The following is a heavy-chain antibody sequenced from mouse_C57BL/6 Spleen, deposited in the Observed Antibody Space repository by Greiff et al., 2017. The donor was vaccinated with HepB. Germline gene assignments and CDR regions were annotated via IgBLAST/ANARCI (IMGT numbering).Heavy chain of an antibody. V-gene: IGHV1-55*01. CDR3: AAYYSNPYAMDY. J-gene: IGHJ4*01. D-gene: IGHD2-5*01. Sequence: QVQLKQPGAELVKPGASVKMSCKASGYTFTSYWITWVKQRPGQRLEWIGDIYPGSGSTNYNEKFKSKATLTVDTSSSTAYMQLSSLTSEDSAVYYCAAYYSNPYAMDYWGQGTSVTVSS. CDR2: IYPGSGST. CDR1: GYTFTSYW.